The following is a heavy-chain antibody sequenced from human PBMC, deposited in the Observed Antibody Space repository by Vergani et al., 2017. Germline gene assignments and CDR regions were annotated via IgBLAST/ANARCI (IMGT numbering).Heavy chain of an antibody. V-gene: IGHV4-39*01. Sequence: QLQLQESGPGLVKPSETLSLICTVSGGSINPSSSFWGWIRQSPGKGLEWIGSINYVGRTYYIPSLQSRATVFVDTSKNQFSLKLSSVTAADTAVYYCASTITMVXGVIGVYYYYGMDVWGQGTTVTVSS. J-gene: IGHJ6*02. CDR2: INYVGRT. CDR3: ASTITMVXGVIGVYYYYGMDV. CDR1: GGSINPSSSF. D-gene: IGHD3-10*01.